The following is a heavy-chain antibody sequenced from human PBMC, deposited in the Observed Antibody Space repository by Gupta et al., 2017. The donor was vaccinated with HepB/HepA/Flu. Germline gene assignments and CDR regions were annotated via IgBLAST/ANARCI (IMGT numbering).Heavy chain of an antibody. CDR2: IWYDGSNK. V-gene: IGHV3-33*01. Sequence: QVQLVASGGGVVQPGRSLRLSCAASAFPLRRYAMHWVRHAPGKGLVWVAVIWYDGSNKYYADSVKGRFTISRDNSKNTLYLQMNSLRAEDTAVYYCARDGSAGEAVAGFDYWGQGTLVTVSS. D-gene: IGHD6-19*01. CDR3: ARDGSAGEAVAGFDY. J-gene: IGHJ4*02. CDR1: AFPLRRYA.